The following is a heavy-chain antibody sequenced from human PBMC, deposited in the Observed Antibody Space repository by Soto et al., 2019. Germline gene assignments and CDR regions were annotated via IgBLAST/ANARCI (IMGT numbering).Heavy chain of an antibody. CDR1: GLSLSTSGVG. D-gene: IGHD3-10*01. V-gene: IGHV2-5*01. CDR3: ARMECDGVRGGIRWFDT. J-gene: IGHJ5*02. Sequence: QITLRESGPTLVKHTQTLTLTCTFSGLSLSTSGVGVGWFRQPPGSALEWLARIYWYDDKRYSPSVKSRLPITKETSQNQVVLRMSNMDPVDTCTYYCARMECDGVRGGIRWFDTGGQGPLVTVSS. CDR2: IYWYDDK.